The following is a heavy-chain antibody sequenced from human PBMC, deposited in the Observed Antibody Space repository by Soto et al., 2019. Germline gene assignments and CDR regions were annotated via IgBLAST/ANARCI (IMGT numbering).Heavy chain of an antibody. Sequence: QVQLVQSGTEVKEPGASVSLSCKASGYTFTTYYIHWVRQAPGQGLEWMGMINPSGGSTTYAQNYQGRVTMPRDTSTSTVSMDLNSLRSDDTAVYYCARATSAGNGRRVDVWGQGTTVTVSS. CDR1: GYTFTTYY. D-gene: IGHD6-13*01. CDR2: INPSGGST. V-gene: IGHV1-46*01. J-gene: IGHJ6*02. CDR3: ARATSAGNGRRVDV.